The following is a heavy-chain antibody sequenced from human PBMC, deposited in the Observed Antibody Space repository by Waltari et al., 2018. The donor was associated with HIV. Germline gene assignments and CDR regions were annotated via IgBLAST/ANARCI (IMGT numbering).Heavy chain of an antibody. Sequence: QLQLQESGPGLVKPSETLSLTCTVSGGSISSSSYYWGWIRQPPGKGLAWIGSVYFRGCTYYNPSLKSRVTISVDTSKNQFSLQLSSVTAADTAVYYCARLRGSVAGLPGGFYFDYWGQGTLGTVSS. CDR2: VYFRGCT. CDR3: ARLRGSVAGLPGGFYFDY. J-gene: IGHJ4*02. D-gene: IGHD6-19*01. CDR1: GGSISSSSYY. V-gene: IGHV4-39*01.